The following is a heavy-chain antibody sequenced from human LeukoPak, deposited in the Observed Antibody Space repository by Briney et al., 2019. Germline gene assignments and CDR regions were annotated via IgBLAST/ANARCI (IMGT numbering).Heavy chain of an antibody. J-gene: IGHJ4*02. Sequence: PGGSLRLSCAASGFTFSAYAMHWVRQAPGKGLEWVAVISYDGSNKYYADSVKGRFTISRDNSKNTLYLQMNSLRAEDTAVYYCANDGCSGGNCWFAYWGQGTLVTVSS. CDR2: ISYDGSNK. CDR3: ANDGCSGGNCWFAY. V-gene: IGHV3-30-3*02. CDR1: GFTFSAYA. D-gene: IGHD2-15*01.